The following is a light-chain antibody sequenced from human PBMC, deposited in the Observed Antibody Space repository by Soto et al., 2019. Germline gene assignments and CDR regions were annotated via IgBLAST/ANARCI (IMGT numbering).Light chain of an antibody. CDR1: SSDVGGYNY. Sequence: QSALTQPASVSGSPGQSITMSCTGTSSDVGGYNYVSWYQQHPGKAPKLMIYDVSNRPSGVSNRFSGSKSGNTASLTISGLQAEDEADYYCSSYTSSSTYVFGTGTKVTV. V-gene: IGLV2-14*01. CDR3: SSYTSSSTYV. CDR2: DVS. J-gene: IGLJ1*01.